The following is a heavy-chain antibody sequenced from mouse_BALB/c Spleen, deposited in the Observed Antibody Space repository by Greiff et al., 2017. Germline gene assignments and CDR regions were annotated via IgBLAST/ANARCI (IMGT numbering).Heavy chain of an antibody. CDR2: IRLKSNNYAT. V-gene: IGHV6-6*02. CDR3: TRWLLPYAMDY. J-gene: IGHJ4*01. CDR1: GFTFSNYW. Sequence: EVKVEESGGGLVQPGGSMKLSCVASGFTFSNYWMNWVRQSPEKGLEWVAEIRLKSNNYATHYAESVKGRFTISRDDSKSSVYLQMNNLRAEDTGIYYCTRWLLPYAMDYWGQGTSVTVSS. D-gene: IGHD2-3*01.